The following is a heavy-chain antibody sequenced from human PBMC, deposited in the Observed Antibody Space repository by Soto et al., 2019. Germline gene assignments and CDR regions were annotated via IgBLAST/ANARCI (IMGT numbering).Heavy chain of an antibody. D-gene: IGHD1-1*01. CDR3: ARVRQLGVYFYYHRDV. CDR2: IGAYNGDT. CDR1: GYTFTNYG. J-gene: IGHJ6*03. Sequence: QVQLLQSGPEVKKPGASVKVSCKASGYTFTNYGITWVRQAPGQGLEWMGGIGAYNGDTHYTEKLQGRVTMTTDTSTSTSYMELRGLKSGDTAVYYCARVRQLGVYFYYHRDVWGKRTKSTVSS. V-gene: IGHV1-18*01.